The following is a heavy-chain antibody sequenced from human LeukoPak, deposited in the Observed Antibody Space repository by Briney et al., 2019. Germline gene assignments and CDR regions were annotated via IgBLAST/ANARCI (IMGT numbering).Heavy chain of an antibody. J-gene: IGHJ4*02. V-gene: IGHV1-18*01. Sequence: GASVKVSCKASGYTFTSYGISWVRQAPGQGLEWMGWISAYNGNTNYAQKLQGRVTMTTDRSTSTAYMELRSLRYDDTAVYYCARVGIGFGLTMIRGDNSDYWGQGTRVTVSS. CDR1: GYTFTSYG. D-gene: IGHD3-10*01. CDR3: ARVGIGFGLTMIRGDNSDY. CDR2: ISAYNGNT.